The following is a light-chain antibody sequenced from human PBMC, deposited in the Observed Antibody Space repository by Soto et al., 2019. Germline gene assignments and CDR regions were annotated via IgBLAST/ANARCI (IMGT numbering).Light chain of an antibody. CDR1: QGISSA. Sequence: AIQLTQSPSSLSASVGDRVTITCRASQGISSALAWYQQKPGKAPKLLIYDASSLESGVPSTFSGSRSSTDFTRTISSLQPEDFATYYCQQFNNYPSTFGPGTKVDI. CDR3: QQFNNYPST. J-gene: IGKJ3*01. CDR2: DAS. V-gene: IGKV1D-13*01.